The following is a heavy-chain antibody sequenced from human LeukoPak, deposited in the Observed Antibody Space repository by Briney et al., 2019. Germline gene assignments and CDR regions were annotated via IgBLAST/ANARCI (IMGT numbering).Heavy chain of an antibody. CDR2: ISYDGSNK. CDR3: ARAPILGYCSGGSCYLGPDY. V-gene: IGHV3-30-3*01. J-gene: IGHJ4*02. D-gene: IGHD2-15*01. CDR1: GFTFSSYA. Sequence: GGSLRLSCAASGFTFSSYAMHWVRQAPGKGLEWEAVISYDGSNKYYAGSVKGRFTISRDNSKNTLYLQMNSLRAEDTAVYYCARAPILGYCSGGSCYLGPDYWGQGTLVTVSS.